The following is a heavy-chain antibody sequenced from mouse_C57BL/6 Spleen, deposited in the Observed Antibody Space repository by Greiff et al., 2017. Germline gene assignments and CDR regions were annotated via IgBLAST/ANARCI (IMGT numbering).Heavy chain of an antibody. CDR2: IYPGDGDT. J-gene: IGHJ3*01. Sequence: VQLQQSGPELVKPGASVKISCKASGYAFSSSWMNWVKQRPGKGLEWIGRIYPGDGDTNYNGKFKGKATLTADKSSSTAYMQLSSLTSEDSAVYFCARRGGYDYEGFAYWGQGTLVTVSA. CDR1: GYAFSSSW. CDR3: ARRGGYDYEGFAY. V-gene: IGHV1-82*01. D-gene: IGHD2-4*01.